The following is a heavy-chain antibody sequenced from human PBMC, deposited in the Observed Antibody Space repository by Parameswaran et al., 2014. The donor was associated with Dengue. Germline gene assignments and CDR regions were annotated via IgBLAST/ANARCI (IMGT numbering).Heavy chain of an antibody. J-gene: IGHJ6*02. CDR2: IIPIFGTA. V-gene: IGHV1-69*06. D-gene: IGHD2-2*01. CDR3: ARQRGRTMPIYYYYYGMDV. Sequence: SWVRQAPGQGLEWMGGIIPIFGTANYAQKFQGRVTITADKSTSTAYMELSSLRSEDTAVYYCARQRGRTMPIYYYYYGMDVWGQGTTVTVSS.